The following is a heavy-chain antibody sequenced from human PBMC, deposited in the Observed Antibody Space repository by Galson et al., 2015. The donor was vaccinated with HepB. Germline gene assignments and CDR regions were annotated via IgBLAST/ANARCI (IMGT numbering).Heavy chain of an antibody. CDR1: GFTFSGSA. Sequence: SLRLSCAASGFTFSGSAMHWVRQASGKGLEWVGRIRSKANSYATAYAASVKGRFTISRDDSKNTAYLQMNSLKTEDTAVYYCTRLGEQLDYYYGMDVWGQGTTVTVSS. D-gene: IGHD6-6*01. J-gene: IGHJ6*02. CDR2: IRSKANSYAT. V-gene: IGHV3-73*01. CDR3: TRLGEQLDYYYGMDV.